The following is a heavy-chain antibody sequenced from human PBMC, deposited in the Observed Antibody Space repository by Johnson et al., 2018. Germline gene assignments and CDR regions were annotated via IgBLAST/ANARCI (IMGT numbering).Heavy chain of an antibody. J-gene: IGHJ3*02. CDR3: ARDKRNYYNSSPAFDI. V-gene: IGHV1-8*01. Sequence: VQLVETGAEVKKPGASVKVSCKASGYTFTSYDINWVRQATGQGLEWMGWMNPNSGNTGYAQKFQGRVTMTRNTSISTPYMELSSLRSEDTAVYYCARDKRNYYNSSPAFDIWGQGTMVTVSS. CDR1: GYTFTSYD. CDR2: MNPNSGNT. D-gene: IGHD3-22*01.